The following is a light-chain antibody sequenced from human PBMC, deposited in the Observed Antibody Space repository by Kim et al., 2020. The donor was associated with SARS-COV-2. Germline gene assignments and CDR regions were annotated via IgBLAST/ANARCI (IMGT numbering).Light chain of an antibody. J-gene: IGLJ2*01. Sequence: SVTISSTGTGSDVGRYNYFCGNKQPPAEAPKLMFYEVSKGPSGFPVRFSGSKSGNTASLTVSGLQAEDEADYYSSSYAGSNNLPVVFGGGTQLTVL. CDR3: SSYAGSNNLPVV. V-gene: IGLV2-8*01. CDR1: GSDVGRYNY. CDR2: EVS.